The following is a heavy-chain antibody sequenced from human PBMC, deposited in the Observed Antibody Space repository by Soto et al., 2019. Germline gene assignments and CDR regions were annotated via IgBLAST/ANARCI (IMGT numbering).Heavy chain of an antibody. Sequence: ASVKVSCKASGYTFTGYYMHWVRQAPGQGLEWMGWINPNSGGTNYAQKFQGWVTMTRDTSISTAYMELSRLRSDDTAVYYCARDGDCSSTSCYPGFDYWGQGTLVTVSS. J-gene: IGHJ4*02. CDR3: ARDGDCSSTSCYPGFDY. CDR1: GYTFTGYY. CDR2: INPNSGGT. V-gene: IGHV1-2*04. D-gene: IGHD2-2*01.